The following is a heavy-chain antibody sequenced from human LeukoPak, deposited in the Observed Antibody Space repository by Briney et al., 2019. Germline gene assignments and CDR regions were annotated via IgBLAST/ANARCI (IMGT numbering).Heavy chain of an antibody. V-gene: IGHV3-64*01. J-gene: IGHJ3*02. Sequence: PGGSLRLSCAASGFTFSSYAMHWVRQAPGKGLEYVSAISSNGGSTYYANSVKGRFTISRDNSKNTLYLQMGSLRAEDMAVYYCAREYCSVGKCYRAFDIWGQGTMVTVSS. CDR3: AREYCSVGKCYRAFDI. CDR1: GFTFSSYA. D-gene: IGHD2-15*01. CDR2: ISSNGGST.